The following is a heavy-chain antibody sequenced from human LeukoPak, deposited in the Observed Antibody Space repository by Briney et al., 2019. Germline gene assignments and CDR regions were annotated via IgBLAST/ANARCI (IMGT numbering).Heavy chain of an antibody. V-gene: IGHV4-4*07. CDR3: ARDTESSSSSYYYYYYMDV. Sequence: SGTLSLTCTVSGGSISSYYWNWIRQPAGKGLEWIGRIYTSGSTNYNPSLKSRVTMSVDTSKNQFSLKLSSVTAADTAAYYCARDTESSSSSYYYYYYMDVWGKGTTVTVSS. D-gene: IGHD6-6*01. J-gene: IGHJ6*03. CDR2: IYTSGST. CDR1: GGSISSYY.